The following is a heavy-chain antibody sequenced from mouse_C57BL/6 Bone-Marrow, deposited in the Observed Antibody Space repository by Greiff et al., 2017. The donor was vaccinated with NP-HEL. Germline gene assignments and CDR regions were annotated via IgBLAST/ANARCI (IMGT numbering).Heavy chain of an antibody. CDR1: GFTFSDFY. CDR2: SRNKANDYTT. J-gene: IGHJ4*01. V-gene: IGHV7-1*01. CDR3: ARDTVGYYAMDY. Sequence: EVQGVESGGGLVQSGRSLRLSCATSGFTFSDFYMEWVRQAPGKGLEWIAASRNKANDYTTAYSASVKGRFIVSRDTSQSILYLQMNALRAEDTAIYYCARDTVGYYAMDYWGQGTSVTVSS.